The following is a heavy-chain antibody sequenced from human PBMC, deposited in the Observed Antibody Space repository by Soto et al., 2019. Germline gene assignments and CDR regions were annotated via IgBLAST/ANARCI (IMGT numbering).Heavy chain of an antibody. CDR1: GGSFSGYY. CDR3: ARVLRRDGYNGRNVFAY. CDR2: INHSGST. Sequence: SETLSLTCAVYGGSFSGYYWSWIRQPPGKGLEWIGEINHSGSTNYNPSLKSRVTISVDTSKNQFSLKLSSVTAADTAVYYCARVLRRDGYNGRNVFAYCGQGTLVTVSS. D-gene: IGHD5-12*01. J-gene: IGHJ4*02. V-gene: IGHV4-34*01.